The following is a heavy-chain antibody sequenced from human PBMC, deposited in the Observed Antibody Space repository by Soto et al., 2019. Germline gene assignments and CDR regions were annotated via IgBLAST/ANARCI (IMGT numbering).Heavy chain of an antibody. Sequence: QVQLVQSGGEVKKPGASVKVSCKTSGYSFTTYGISGVRQAPGQGLEWMGWISGYNGNTNYAQKLQGRCTMTTDTSTRRAYMELRCLRSDDTAVYYCAREGPAPYYYYGMDVWGQGSTVAVSS. CDR3: AREGPAPYYYYGMDV. V-gene: IGHV1-18*01. D-gene: IGHD6-25*01. J-gene: IGHJ6*02. CDR1: GYSFTTYG. CDR2: ISGYNGNT.